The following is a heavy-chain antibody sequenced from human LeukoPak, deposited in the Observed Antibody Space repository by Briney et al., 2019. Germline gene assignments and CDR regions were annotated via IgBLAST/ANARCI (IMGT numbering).Heavy chain of an antibody. D-gene: IGHD1-20*01. J-gene: IGHJ4*02. Sequence: PGGSLRLSCAASEFTFSDYSMNWVRRAPGRGLEWISYIGLASGFVSYADSVKGRFSISSDTARNSVYLQMSSLRAEDTAVYYCARDHNWAFDSWGQGTLVTVSS. CDR2: IGLASGFV. CDR1: EFTFSDYS. V-gene: IGHV3-21*05. CDR3: ARDHNWAFDS.